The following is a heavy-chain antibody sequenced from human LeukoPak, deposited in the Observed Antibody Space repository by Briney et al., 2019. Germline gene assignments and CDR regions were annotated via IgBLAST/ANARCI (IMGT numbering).Heavy chain of an antibody. CDR2: IIPIFGTA. CDR3: ARDGQEYSSSSFWFDP. Sequence: SVKVSCKASGGTFSSYAISWVRQAPGQGLEWMGRIIPIFGTANYAQKFQGRVTITTDESTSTAYMELISLRSEDTAVYYCARDGQEYSSSSFWFDPWGQGTLVTVSS. CDR1: GGTFSSYA. D-gene: IGHD6-6*01. V-gene: IGHV1-69*05. J-gene: IGHJ5*02.